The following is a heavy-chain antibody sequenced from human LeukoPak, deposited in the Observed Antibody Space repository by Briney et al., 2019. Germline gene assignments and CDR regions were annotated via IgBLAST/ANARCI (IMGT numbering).Heavy chain of an antibody. Sequence: SQTLSLTCAVSGGSISSGGYSWSWIRQPPGKGLEWIGYIYHSGSTYYNPSLKSRVTISVDRSKNQFSLKLSSVSAADTAVYYCARVDGYNYEDAFDIWGQGTMVTVSS. D-gene: IGHD5-24*01. CDR2: IYHSGST. V-gene: IGHV4-30-2*01. CDR3: ARVDGYNYEDAFDI. CDR1: GGSISSGGYS. J-gene: IGHJ3*02.